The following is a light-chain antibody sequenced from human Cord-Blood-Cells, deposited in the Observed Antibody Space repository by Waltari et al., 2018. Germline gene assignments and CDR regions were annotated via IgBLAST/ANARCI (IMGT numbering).Light chain of an antibody. CDR2: WAS. CDR3: QQYYSTPYT. V-gene: IGKV4-1*01. CDR1: QSVLYSSNNKNY. Sequence: DIVMTQSPDSLAVSLGERATINCKSSQSVLYSSNNKNYLAWYQQKPGQPPKLLIYWASTRESGVPDRFSGSGSGTDYTLTISSLQAEYVAVYYCQQYYSTPYTFGQGTNLEIK. J-gene: IGKJ2*01.